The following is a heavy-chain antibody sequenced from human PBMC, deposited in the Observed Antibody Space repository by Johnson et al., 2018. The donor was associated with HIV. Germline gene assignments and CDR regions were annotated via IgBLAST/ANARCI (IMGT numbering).Heavy chain of an antibody. CDR1: RFTFFSYA. V-gene: IGHV3-33*08. Sequence: QVQLVESGGGLVQPGGSLRLSCAASRFTFFSYAMSWVRQAPVKGLEWVAVIWDDGSNKYYADSVKGRFTISRDNSKTTLYVQMNSLRAEDTAAYYCAKGRLELLAGAFDIWGRGTKVTVSS. CDR3: AKGRLELLAGAFDI. CDR2: IWDDGSNK. D-gene: IGHD1-26*01. J-gene: IGHJ3*02.